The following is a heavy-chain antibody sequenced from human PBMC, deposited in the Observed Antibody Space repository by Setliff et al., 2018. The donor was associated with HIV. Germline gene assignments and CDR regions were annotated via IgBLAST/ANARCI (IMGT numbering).Heavy chain of an antibody. V-gene: IGHV4-39*01. CDR3: ASRVYYYDESKILREEGFVP. J-gene: IGHJ5*02. CDR2: IYYNGKT. CDR1: GGSISNNRYY. D-gene: IGHD3-22*01. Sequence: SETLSLTCSVSGGSISNNRYYWSWIRQAPGKGLGWTGSIYYNGKTYYNPSLKSRLTISVDTSENQFSLKLDSVTAADTAVYYCASRVYYYDESKILREEGFVPWGQGMLVTVSS.